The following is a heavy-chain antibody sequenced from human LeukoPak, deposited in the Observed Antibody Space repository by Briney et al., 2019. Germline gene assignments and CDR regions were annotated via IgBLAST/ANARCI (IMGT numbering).Heavy chain of an antibody. Sequence: GGSLRLSCAASGFTFDDYAMHWVRQAPGKGLEWVAVIWYDGSNKYYADSVKGRFTISRDNSKNTLYLQMNSLRAEDTAVYYCAREAVARIHFDYWGQGTLVTVSS. CDR1: GFTFDDYA. CDR3: AREAVARIHFDY. D-gene: IGHD6-19*01. CDR2: IWYDGSNK. V-gene: IGHV3-33*08. J-gene: IGHJ4*02.